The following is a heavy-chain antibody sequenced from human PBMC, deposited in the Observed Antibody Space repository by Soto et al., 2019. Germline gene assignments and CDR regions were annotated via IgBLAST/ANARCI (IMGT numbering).Heavy chain of an antibody. Sequence: SETLSLTCTVSGGSISNSSYYWSWIRQPLGKGLEWIGYIYYSGSTNYNPSRKSRVTISVDTSKNQFSLKLSSVTAADTAVYYCARTLLDYGDDNDYWGQGTLVTVSS. V-gene: IGHV4-61*01. CDR3: ARTLLDYGDDNDY. CDR2: IYYSGST. CDR1: GGSISNSSYY. J-gene: IGHJ4*02. D-gene: IGHD4-17*01.